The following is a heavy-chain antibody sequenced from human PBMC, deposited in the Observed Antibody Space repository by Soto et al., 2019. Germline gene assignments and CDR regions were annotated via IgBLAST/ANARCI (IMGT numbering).Heavy chain of an antibody. CDR3: VRFFSQRTTYFDY. V-gene: IGHV3-11*01. Sequence: GGSLRLSCTASGFTFSDSYMSWIRQTPEKGLEWISYISNSGNNLYYADSVKGRFSISRDNGKNSLYLQMTSLRAEDTAVYYCVRFFSQRTTYFDYWGQGTLVTVSS. D-gene: IGHD1-1*01. J-gene: IGHJ4*02. CDR1: GFTFSDSY. CDR2: ISNSGNNL.